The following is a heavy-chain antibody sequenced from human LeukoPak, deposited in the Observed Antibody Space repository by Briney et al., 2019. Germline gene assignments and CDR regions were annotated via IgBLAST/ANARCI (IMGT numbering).Heavy chain of an antibody. CDR3: ARDRGVIDY. Sequence: SETLSLTCTVSGGSISSYYWSWIRQPPGKGLEWIGYIYYSGSTNYNPSLKSRVPISVDTSKNQFSLKLSSVTAADTAVYYCARDRGVIDYWGQGTLVTVSS. V-gene: IGHV4-59*01. CDR2: IYYSGST. D-gene: IGHD2-8*01. CDR1: GGSISSYY. J-gene: IGHJ4*02.